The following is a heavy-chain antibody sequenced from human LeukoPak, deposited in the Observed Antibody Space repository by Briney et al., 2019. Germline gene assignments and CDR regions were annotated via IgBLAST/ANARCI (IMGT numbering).Heavy chain of an antibody. V-gene: IGHV4-39*07. D-gene: IGHD6-13*01. Sequence: SETLSLTCTVSGGSISSSSYYWGWIRQPPGKGLEWIGSIYYSGSTYYNPSLKGRVTISVDTSKNQFSLKLSSVTAEDTAVYYCARDLMGIAYRGAFYYWGQGTLVTVSS. CDR3: ARDLMGIAYRGAFYY. CDR1: GGSISSSSYY. J-gene: IGHJ4*02. CDR2: IYYSGST.